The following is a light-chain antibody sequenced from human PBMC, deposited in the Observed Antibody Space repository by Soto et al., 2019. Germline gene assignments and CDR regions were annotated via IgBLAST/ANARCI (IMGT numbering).Light chain of an antibody. CDR1: QSINIW. J-gene: IGKJ4*01. Sequence: DIQMTQSPSTLSASVGVRVTITCRASQSINIWLAWYQQKPGKAPKLLIYDASSLQSGVPSRFRGSTSGTEFTLTISSLQPDDFATYYCQQYNSYSRSFGGGTKVEIK. CDR3: QQYNSYSRS. V-gene: IGKV1-5*01. CDR2: DAS.